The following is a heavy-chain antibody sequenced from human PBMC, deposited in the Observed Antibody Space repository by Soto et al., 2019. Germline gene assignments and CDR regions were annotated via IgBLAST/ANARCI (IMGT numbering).Heavy chain of an antibody. Sequence: SETLSLTCAVSGGSISSCGYSWSWIRQPPGKGLEWIGYIYHSGSTYYNPSLKSRVTISVDRSKNQFSLKLSSVTAVDTAVYYCARGLSEAWFDPWGQGTLVTVSS. J-gene: IGHJ5*02. D-gene: IGHD3-16*02. V-gene: IGHV4-30-2*01. CDR1: GGSISSCGYS. CDR3: ARGLSEAWFDP. CDR2: IYHSGST.